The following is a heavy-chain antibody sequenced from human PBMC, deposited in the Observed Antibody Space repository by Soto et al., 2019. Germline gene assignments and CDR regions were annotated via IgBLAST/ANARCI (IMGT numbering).Heavy chain of an antibody. J-gene: IGHJ6*02. CDR3: AREVNFYGLDV. CDR1: GYTFTSYD. Sequence: QVQLVQSGAEVKKPGASVKVSCKASGYTFTSYDINWVRQATGQGLEWMGWMNPNSGNTGYAQKCHGRXTXTXXTSISTAYMELSSLRAEDTAVYYCAREVNFYGLDVWGQGTKVTVSS. V-gene: IGHV1-8*01. CDR2: MNPNSGNT.